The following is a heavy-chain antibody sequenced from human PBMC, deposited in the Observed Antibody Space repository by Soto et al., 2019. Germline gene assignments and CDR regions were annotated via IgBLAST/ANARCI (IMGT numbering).Heavy chain of an antibody. CDR3: ARDLGIVVVPAAMAGNDAFDI. CDR1: GGTFSSYT. CDR2: IIPILGIA. J-gene: IGHJ3*02. Sequence: SVKVSCKASGGTFSSYTISWVRQAPGQGLEWMGRIIPILGIANYAQKFQGRVTITADKSTSTAYMELSSLRSEDTAVYYCARDLGIVVVPAAMAGNDAFDIWGQGTMVTVS. D-gene: IGHD2-2*03. V-gene: IGHV1-69*04.